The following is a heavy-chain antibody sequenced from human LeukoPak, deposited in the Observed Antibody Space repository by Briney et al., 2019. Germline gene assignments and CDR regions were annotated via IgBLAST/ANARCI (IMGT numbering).Heavy chain of an antibody. V-gene: IGHV3-21*06. D-gene: IGHD1-1*01. J-gene: IGHJ4*02. CDR3: ARSGREATEIDY. CDR2: INGRGTYI. Sequence: GGSLRLSCVASGFTFGKYWMSWVRQAPGKGLEWLSYINGRGTYIDYAESLKGRITISRDNAQNSLYLQMNSLRVEDTAVYYCARSGREATEIDYWGQGTLVTVSS. CDR1: GFTFGKYW.